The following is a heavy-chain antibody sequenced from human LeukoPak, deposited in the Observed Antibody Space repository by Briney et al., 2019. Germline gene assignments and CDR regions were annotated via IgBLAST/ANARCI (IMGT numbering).Heavy chain of an antibody. J-gene: IGHJ1*01. CDR1: GFTFSSYA. CDR3: AKKVVVGATSPYSDFQD. CDR2: ISGSGATT. V-gene: IGHV3-23*01. D-gene: IGHD1-26*01. Sequence: GGSLRLSCVASGFTFSSYAMSWVRQAPGKGLEWVSAISGSGATTHYAGSVKGRFSISRDNSKNTLYLQMNSLRAEDTALYYCAKKVVVGATSPYSDFQDWGQGTLVTVSS.